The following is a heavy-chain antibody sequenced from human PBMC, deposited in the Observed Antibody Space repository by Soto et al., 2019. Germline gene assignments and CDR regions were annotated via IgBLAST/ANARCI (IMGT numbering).Heavy chain of an antibody. D-gene: IGHD4-17*01. CDR1: GGTFSSYA. CDR3: ARGDGDYGTYYYYYGMDV. V-gene: IGHV1-69*01. J-gene: IGHJ6*02. CDR2: IIPIFGTA. Sequence: QVQLVQSGAEVKKPGSSVKVSCKASGGTFSSYAISWVRQAPGQGLEWMGGIIPIFGTANYAQKFQGRVWIPADESTSTAYMELSSLRSEDTAVYYCARGDGDYGTYYYYYGMDVWGQGTTVTVSS.